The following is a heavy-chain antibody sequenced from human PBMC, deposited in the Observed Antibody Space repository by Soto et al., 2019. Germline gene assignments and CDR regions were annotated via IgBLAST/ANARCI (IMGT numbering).Heavy chain of an antibody. J-gene: IGHJ6*02. Sequence: GGSLRLSCAASGFTFSSYGMHWVRQAPGKGLEWVAVISYDGSNKYYADSVKGRFTISKDNSKNMLYLQMNSLRAEDTAVYYCARDDIPGITVATYGLDVWGQGTTVTVSS. CDR2: ISYDGSNK. CDR1: GFTFSSYG. D-gene: IGHD6-19*01. CDR3: ARDDIPGITVATYGLDV. V-gene: IGHV3-30*03.